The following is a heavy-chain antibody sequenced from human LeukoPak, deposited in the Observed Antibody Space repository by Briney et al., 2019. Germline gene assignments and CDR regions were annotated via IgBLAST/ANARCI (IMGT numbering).Heavy chain of an antibody. CDR3: ARELRTVKNWFDP. CDR2: ISAYNGDT. V-gene: IGHV1-18*01. CDR1: GYTFNSYG. J-gene: IGHJ5*02. Sequence: ASVKVSCKASGYTFNSYGINWVRQAPGQGLEWMGWISAYNGDTNYAQKLQGRVTMTTDTSTSTAYMELRSLRSDDTAVYYCARELRTVKNWFDPWGQGTLVTVSS. D-gene: IGHD4-17*01.